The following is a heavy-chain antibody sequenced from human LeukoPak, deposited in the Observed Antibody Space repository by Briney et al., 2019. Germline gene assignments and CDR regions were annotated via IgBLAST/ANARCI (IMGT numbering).Heavy chain of an antibody. CDR1: GFTFTSYA. V-gene: IGHV3-30*04. J-gene: IGHJ4*02. CDR3: AKDQRGSQWLADY. D-gene: IGHD6-19*01. CDR2: TSHDGSYK. Sequence: GGSLRLSCAVSGFTFTSYAIHWVRQAPGKGLEWVAVTSHDGSYKYYADSVKGRFTISRDNSKNTLYLQMNSLRAEDTAVYYCAKDQRGSQWLADYWGQGTLVTVSS.